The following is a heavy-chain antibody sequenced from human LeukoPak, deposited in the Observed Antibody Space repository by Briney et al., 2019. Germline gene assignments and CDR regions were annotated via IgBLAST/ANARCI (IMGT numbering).Heavy chain of an antibody. J-gene: IGHJ4*02. V-gene: IGHV4-30-4*07. Sequence: PSETLSLTCAVSGGSIRSGGYSWSRIRQPPGKGREWIGYICYSGSTYYNPSLKSRVTMSVDTSKNQFSLKLSSVTAADTAVYYCARRHSSSWYWGVIDYWGQGTLVTVSS. CDR1: GGSIRSGGYS. CDR2: ICYSGST. D-gene: IGHD6-13*01. CDR3: ARRHSSSWYWGVIDY.